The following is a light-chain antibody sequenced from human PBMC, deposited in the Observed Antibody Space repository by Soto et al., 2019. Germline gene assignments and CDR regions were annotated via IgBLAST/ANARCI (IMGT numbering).Light chain of an antibody. CDR1: QVISNY. CDR2: AAS. J-gene: IGKJ2*01. V-gene: IGKV1-27*01. Sequence: DIPMTQSPSSLSASVGDRVTITCRASQVISNYLAWYQQKPGKVPKLLIYAASTLQSGVPSRFSGSGSGTDFTLTISSLQPEDVATYYCQKYNSAPPTFGQGTKLEIK. CDR3: QKYNSAPPT.